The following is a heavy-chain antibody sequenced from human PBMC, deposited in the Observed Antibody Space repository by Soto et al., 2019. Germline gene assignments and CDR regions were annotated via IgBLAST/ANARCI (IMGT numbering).Heavy chain of an antibody. J-gene: IGHJ6*02. CDR2: ISSSSSYI. V-gene: IGHV3-21*01. D-gene: IGHD6-13*01. CDR1: GFTFSSYS. Sequence: GGSLRLSCAASGFTFSSYSMNWVRQAPGKGLEWVSSISSSSSYIYYADSVKGRFTISRDNAKNSLYLQMNSLRAEDTAVYYCARDQYSSSWYLVGPSVDYYYYGMDVWGQGTTVTVSS. CDR3: ARDQYSSSWYLVGPSVDYYYYGMDV.